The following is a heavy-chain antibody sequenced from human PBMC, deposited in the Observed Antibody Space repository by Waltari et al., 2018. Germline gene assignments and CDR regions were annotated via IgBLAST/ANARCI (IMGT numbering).Heavy chain of an antibody. J-gene: IGHJ4*02. V-gene: IGHV4-4*02. CDR1: GDSMTGGSW. D-gene: IGHD3-10*02. CDR3: ARDRGRGMFLDS. Sequence: LQLQQSGPGLVKPSETLSHTCAVSGDSMTGGSWWIWVRQTSGKGLGWVGQIHGSWRTNYDPSLEGRGTSARDMSNNEFALRVSSATAADTAVYYCARDRGRGMFLDSWGQGILVSVSP. CDR2: IHGSWRT.